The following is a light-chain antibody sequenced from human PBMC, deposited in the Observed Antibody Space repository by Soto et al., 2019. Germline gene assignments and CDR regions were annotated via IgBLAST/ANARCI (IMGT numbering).Light chain of an antibody. V-gene: IGKV3D-20*02. Sequence: EFVLTQSPGTLSLSPGERATLTCRASQSVSSSYLAWYQQKPGQAPRLLIYGASSRVTGIPDRFSGSGSGTDFTLTISSLEPEDFAVYYCQQRSNWPPLTFGGGTKVDIK. CDR3: QQRSNWPPLT. CDR1: QSVSSSY. CDR2: GAS. J-gene: IGKJ4*01.